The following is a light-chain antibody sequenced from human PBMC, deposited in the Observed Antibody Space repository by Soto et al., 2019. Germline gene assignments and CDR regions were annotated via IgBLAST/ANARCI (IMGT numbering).Light chain of an antibody. CDR1: QSISTY. CDR2: DSS. Sequence: EVVLTQSPATLSLSPGEGATLSCRASQSISTYLAWYQQSPGQAPRLLIYDSSNRATGIPARFSGSGSGTVFTLTISSLEPEDFAVYYCQQRYYWPLAFGGGTKVAIK. V-gene: IGKV3-11*01. J-gene: IGKJ4*01. CDR3: QQRYYWPLA.